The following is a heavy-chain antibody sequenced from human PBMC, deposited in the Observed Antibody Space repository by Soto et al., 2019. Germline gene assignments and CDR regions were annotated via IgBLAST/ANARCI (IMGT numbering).Heavy chain of an antibody. CDR3: ARGESCSGGSCSANNWFDP. CDR1: GDSVSSNSAA. CDR2: TYYRSKWYN. V-gene: IGHV6-1*01. Sequence: LSQTLSLTCAISGDSVSSNSAAWNWIRQSPSRGLEWLGRTYYRSKWYNDYAVSVKSRIIINPDTSKNQFSLQLNSVTPEDTAVYYCARGESCSGGSCSANNWFDPWGQGTLVTVSS. D-gene: IGHD2-15*01. J-gene: IGHJ5*02.